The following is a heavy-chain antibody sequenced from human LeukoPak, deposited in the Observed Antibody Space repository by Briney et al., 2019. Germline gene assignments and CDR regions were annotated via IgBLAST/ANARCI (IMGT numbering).Heavy chain of an antibody. Sequence: GGSLRLSCAASGFTFSSYGMHWVRQAPGKGLEWVAFIRYDGSNKYYADSVKGRFTISRDNSKNTLYLQMNSLRAEDTAVYYCARHWSSSGWHIDYWGQGTLVTVSS. V-gene: IGHV3-30*02. CDR1: GFTFSSYG. CDR2: IRYDGSNK. CDR3: ARHWSSSGWHIDY. J-gene: IGHJ4*02. D-gene: IGHD6-19*01.